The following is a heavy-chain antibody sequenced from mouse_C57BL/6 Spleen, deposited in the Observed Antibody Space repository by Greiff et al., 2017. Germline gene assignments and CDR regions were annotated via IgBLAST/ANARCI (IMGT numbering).Heavy chain of an antibody. V-gene: IGHV3-6*01. CDR3: AREEAFAY. Sequence: EVQLVESGPGLVKPSQSLSLTCSVTGYSITSGYYWNWIRQFPGNKLEWMGYISYDGSNNYNPSLKNRISITRDTSKNQFFLKLNSVTTEDTATYYCAREEAFAYWGQGTLVTVSA. CDR1: GYSITSGYY. J-gene: IGHJ3*01. CDR2: ISYDGSN.